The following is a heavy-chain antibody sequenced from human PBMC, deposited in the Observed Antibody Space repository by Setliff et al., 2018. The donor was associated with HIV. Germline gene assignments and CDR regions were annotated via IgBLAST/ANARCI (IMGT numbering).Heavy chain of an antibody. D-gene: IGHD3-10*01. CDR3: ARGSRNYYGSGALDY. V-gene: IGHV4-61*02. Sequence: SETLSLTCTVSGVSITNGTFYWNWIRQPAGKGLEWIGRIAKTGSTNYNPSLKSRLTISVDTSKKQFSLKLSSVTAADTAVYHCARGSRNYYGSGALDYWGQGTLVTVSS. CDR1: GVSITNGTFY. CDR2: IAKTGST. J-gene: IGHJ4*02.